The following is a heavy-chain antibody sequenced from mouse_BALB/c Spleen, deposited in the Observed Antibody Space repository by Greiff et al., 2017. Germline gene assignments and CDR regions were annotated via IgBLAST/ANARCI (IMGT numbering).Heavy chain of an antibody. CDR3: AKTAYYGNYSWFAY. D-gene: IGHD2-10*01. J-gene: IGHJ3*01. Sequence: VQLQQSGPSLVQPSQSLSITCTVSGFSLTSYGVHWVRQSPGKGLEWLGVIWRGGSTDYNAAFMSRLSITKDNSKSQVFFKMNSLQADDTAIYYCAKTAYYGNYSWFAYWGQGTLVTVSA. V-gene: IGHV2-5-1*01. CDR2: IWRGGST. CDR1: GFSLTSYG.